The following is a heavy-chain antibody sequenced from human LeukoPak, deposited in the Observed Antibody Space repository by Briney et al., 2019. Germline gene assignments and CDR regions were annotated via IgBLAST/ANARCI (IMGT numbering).Heavy chain of an antibody. D-gene: IGHD2/OR15-2a*01. J-gene: IGHJ4*02. V-gene: IGHV3-11*04. CDR2: ISGSGTTT. Sequence: PGGSLRLSCAASGFTFSDYYMNWIRQAPGKGLEWVSYISGSGTTTYYADSVKGRFTISRDNAKNSLYLQMNNLRVEDTAVYYCARERVTTTSFDYWGQGVLVTVSS. CDR3: ARERVTTTSFDY. CDR1: GFTFSDYY.